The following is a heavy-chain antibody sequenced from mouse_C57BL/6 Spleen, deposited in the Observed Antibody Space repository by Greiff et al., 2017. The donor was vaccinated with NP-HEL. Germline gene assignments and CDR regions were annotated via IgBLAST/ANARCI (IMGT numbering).Heavy chain of an antibody. V-gene: IGHV5-17*01. J-gene: IGHJ4*01. CDR2: ISSGSSTI. CDR3: ARHLPYAMDY. CDR1: GFTFSDYG. D-gene: IGHD2-1*01. Sequence: DVQLVESGGGLVKPGGSLKLSCAASGFTFSDYGMHWVRQAPEKGLEWVAYISSGSSTIYYADTVKGRFTISRDNAKNTLFLQMTSLRSEDTAMYYCARHLPYAMDYWGQGTSVTVSS.